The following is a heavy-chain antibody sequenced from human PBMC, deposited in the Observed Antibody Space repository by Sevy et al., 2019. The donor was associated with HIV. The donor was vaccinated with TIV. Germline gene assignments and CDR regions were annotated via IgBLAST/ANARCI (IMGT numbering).Heavy chain of an antibody. V-gene: IGHV3-64D*06. D-gene: IGHD2-21*01. Sequence: GGSLRLSCSASGFTFSDYSMHWVRQAPGKGLEYISSISQYGHKTYYADSMKGKFTISRDNSRDTLFLQIHSLRSEDTAVYYCVGQIELGKLDNWGQGTLVTVSS. CDR2: ISQYGHKT. J-gene: IGHJ4*02. CDR1: GFTFSDYS. CDR3: VGQIELGKLDN.